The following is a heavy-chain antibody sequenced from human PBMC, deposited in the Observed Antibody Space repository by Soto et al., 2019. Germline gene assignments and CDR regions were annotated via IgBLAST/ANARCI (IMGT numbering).Heavy chain of an antibody. V-gene: IGHV4-34*01. J-gene: IGHJ4*02. CDR3: ARGTFNWNYGKGLHY. CDR2: INHSGST. Sequence: QVQLQQWGAGLLKPSETLSLTCAVYGGSFSGYYWSWIRQPPGKGLEWIGEINHSGSTNYNPSLKSRVTISVDTSKNRFSLKRSYVTAADTGVYYCARGTFNWNYGKGLHYSGQGTLVTVS. D-gene: IGHD1-7*01. CDR1: GGSFSGYY.